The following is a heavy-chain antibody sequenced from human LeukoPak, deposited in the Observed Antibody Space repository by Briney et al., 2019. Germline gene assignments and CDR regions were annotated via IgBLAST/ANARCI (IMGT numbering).Heavy chain of an antibody. Sequence: PGGSLRLSCAAAGFTFSSYGMHWVRQALGKGLEWVAFIRYDGSNKYYADSVKGRFTISRDNSKNTLYLQMNSLRAEDTAVYYCAKDRVTVTPHLDYWGQGTLVTVSS. D-gene: IGHD4-17*01. CDR1: GFTFSSYG. CDR2: IRYDGSNK. J-gene: IGHJ4*02. V-gene: IGHV3-30*02. CDR3: AKDRVTVTPHLDY.